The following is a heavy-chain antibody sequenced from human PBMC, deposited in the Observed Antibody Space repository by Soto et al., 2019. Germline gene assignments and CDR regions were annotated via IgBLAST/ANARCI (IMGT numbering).Heavy chain of an antibody. D-gene: IGHD6-19*01. J-gene: IGHJ6*02. CDR3: ARGQNLPYSGWNGQDYYYYGMDV. Sequence: VQLVESGGGVVQPGRSLRLSCAASGFTFSSYGMHWVRQAPGKGLEWVAVIWYDGSNKYYADSVKGRFTISRDNSKNTLYLQMNSLRAEDTAVYYCARGQNLPYSGWNGQDYYYYGMDVWGQGTTVTVSS. CDR1: GFTFSSYG. V-gene: IGHV3-33*01. CDR2: IWYDGSNK.